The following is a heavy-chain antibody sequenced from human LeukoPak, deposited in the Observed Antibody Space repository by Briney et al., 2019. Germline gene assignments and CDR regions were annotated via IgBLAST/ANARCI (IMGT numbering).Heavy chain of an antibody. D-gene: IGHD6-19*01. J-gene: IGHJ3*02. Sequence: GESLKISCKSSRYGFATYWIGWVRQMPGKGLEWMGIIYPGDSDTRYSPSFQGQVTISADKSISTAYLQWSSLKASDTAMYYCARFRFRSSGWYKDAFDIWGQGTMVTVSS. CDR3: ARFRFRSSGWYKDAFDI. CDR1: RYGFATYW. CDR2: IYPGDSDT. V-gene: IGHV5-51*01.